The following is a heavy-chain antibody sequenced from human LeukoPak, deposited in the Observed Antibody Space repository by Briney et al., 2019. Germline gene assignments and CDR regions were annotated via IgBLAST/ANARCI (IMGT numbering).Heavy chain of an antibody. CDR2: IKKDGSGE. CDR1: GFTFSNYW. J-gene: IGHJ4*02. V-gene: IGHV3-7*04. Sequence: GGSLRLSCIASGFTFSNYWMSWVRQAPGKGLEWVANIKKDGSGEYYVDSVKGRFTMSRDNAKNSLYLQVNSLRVEDTAVYYCARGEYFFDYWGQGTLVTVSS. CDR3: ARGEYFFDY.